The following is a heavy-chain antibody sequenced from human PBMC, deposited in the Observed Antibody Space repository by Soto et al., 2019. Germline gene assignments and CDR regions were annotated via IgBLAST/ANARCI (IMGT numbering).Heavy chain of an antibody. CDR1: GFTFSSYA. Sequence: PGGSLRLSCAASGFTFSSYAMHWVRQAPGKGLEWVAVISYDGSNKYYADSVKGRFTISRDNSKDTLFLQMNSLRADDTAVYYCSKYQASGQGFFDSCGQGSLVIVSS. J-gene: IGHJ4*02. CDR2: ISYDGSNK. V-gene: IGHV3-30-3*01. D-gene: IGHD6-6*01. CDR3: SKYQASGQGFFDS.